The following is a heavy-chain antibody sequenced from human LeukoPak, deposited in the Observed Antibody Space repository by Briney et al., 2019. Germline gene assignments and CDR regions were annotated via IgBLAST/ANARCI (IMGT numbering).Heavy chain of an antibody. D-gene: IGHD6-13*01. CDR1: GYTFTSYG. CDR3: ARGLGRIAAAGGGYYYYYMDV. J-gene: IGHJ6*03. V-gene: IGHV1-69*06. CDR2: IIPIFGTA. Sequence: ASVKVSCKASGYTFTSYGISWVRQAPGQGLEWMGGIIPIFGTANYAQKFQGRVTITADKSTSTAYMELSSLRSEDTAVYYRARGLGRIAAAGGGYYYYYMDVWGKGTTVTVSS.